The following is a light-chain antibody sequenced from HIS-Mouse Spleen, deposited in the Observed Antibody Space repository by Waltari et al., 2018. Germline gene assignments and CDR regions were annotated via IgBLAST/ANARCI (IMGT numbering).Light chain of an antibody. CDR2: EDN. CDR3: QSYDSSNWV. J-gene: IGLJ3*02. CDR1: SGSIASNY. V-gene: IGLV6-57*02. Sequence: FMLTQPHSVSESPGKTVTISCTGSSGSIASNYVQWYQQRPGSAPTPVIYEDNQRPSGVPDRFSGSIDSSSNSASLTISGLKTEDEADYYCQSYDSSNWVFGGGTKLTVL.